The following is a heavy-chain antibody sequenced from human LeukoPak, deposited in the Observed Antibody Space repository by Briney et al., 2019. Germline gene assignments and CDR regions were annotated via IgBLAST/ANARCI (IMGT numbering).Heavy chain of an antibody. CDR1: GFTFGSYV. V-gene: IGHV3-30*03. CDR3: ATELRIAAAGFDAFDI. Sequence: GRSLRLSCAASGFTFGSYVMHWVRQAPGKGLEWVAVISFDGTNKYYTDSVKGRFTISRDNSKNTLFLQMNSLRAEDSAVYYCATELRIAAAGFDAFDIWGQGTMVTVSS. CDR2: ISFDGTNK. D-gene: IGHD6-13*01. J-gene: IGHJ3*02.